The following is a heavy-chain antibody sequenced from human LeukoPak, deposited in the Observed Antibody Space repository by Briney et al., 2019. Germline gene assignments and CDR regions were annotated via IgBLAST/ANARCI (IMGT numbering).Heavy chain of an antibody. J-gene: IGHJ4*02. D-gene: IGHD2-2*01. CDR2: SIPIFGTA. V-gene: IGHV1-69*13. CDR3: ARGGSHHRSYCSSTSCPFDY. Sequence: GASVTVSCKASGGTFSSYPISWVRQAPGQGREWMGGSIPIFGTANYAQKFQGRVTITADESTSTAYMELSSLRSEDTAVYYCARGGSHHRSYCSSTSCPFDYWGQGTLVTVSS. CDR1: GGTFSSYP.